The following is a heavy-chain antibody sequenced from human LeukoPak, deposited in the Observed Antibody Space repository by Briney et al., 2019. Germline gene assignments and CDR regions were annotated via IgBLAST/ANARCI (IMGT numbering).Heavy chain of an antibody. D-gene: IGHD2-2*01. Sequence: GGSLRLSCAASGFTFSSYGMHWVRQAPGKGLEWVAFIRYDGSNKYYADSVKGRFTISRDNSKNTLYLQMNSLRAEDTAVYYCATVLIVVVPAAIRHAFDIWGQGTMVTVSS. CDR3: ATVLIVVVPAAIRHAFDI. CDR1: GFTFSSYG. J-gene: IGHJ3*02. V-gene: IGHV3-30*02. CDR2: IRYDGSNK.